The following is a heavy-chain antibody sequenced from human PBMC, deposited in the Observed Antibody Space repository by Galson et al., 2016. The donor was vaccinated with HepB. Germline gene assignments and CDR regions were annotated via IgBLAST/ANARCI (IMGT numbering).Heavy chain of an antibody. Sequence: SLRLSCAASGFPFTKAWMNWVRQAPGKGLGWVGQIKSRTDGGTTEYGAPVNGRFTISRDDSENTAYLQMNNLKTDDTAVYYFTTKGGISWPPYWGQGTLVIVSS. J-gene: IGHJ4*02. CDR2: IKSRTDGGTT. CDR3: TTKGGISWPPY. V-gene: IGHV3-15*07. CDR1: GFPFTKAW. D-gene: IGHD6-13*01.